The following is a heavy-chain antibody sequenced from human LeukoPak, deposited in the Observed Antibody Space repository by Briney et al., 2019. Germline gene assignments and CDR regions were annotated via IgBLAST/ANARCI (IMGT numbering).Heavy chain of an antibody. CDR1: GYTFTSYG. Sequence: ASVKVSCKASGYTFTSYGISWVRQAPGQGLEWMGWINPNSGGTNYAQKFQGRVTMTRDTSISTAYMELSRLRSDDTAVYYCARDPSVVQEAVYWGQGTLVTVSS. J-gene: IGHJ4*02. CDR2: INPNSGGT. V-gene: IGHV1-2*02. D-gene: IGHD2-15*01. CDR3: ARDPSVVQEAVY.